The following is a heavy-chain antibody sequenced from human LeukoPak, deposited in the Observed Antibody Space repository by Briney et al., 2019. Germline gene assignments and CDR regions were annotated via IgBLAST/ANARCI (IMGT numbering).Heavy chain of an antibody. CDR2: IDHSGST. D-gene: IGHD6-13*01. CDR3: ARGVAAAVDY. CDR1: GGSFSGYY. V-gene: IGHV4-34*01. Sequence: SETLSLTCTVYGGSFSGYYWSWIRQPPGKGLEWIGEIDHSGSTNYNPSLKSRVTISVDTSKNQFSLKLSSVTAADTAVYYCARGVAAAVDYWGQGTLVTVSS. J-gene: IGHJ4*02.